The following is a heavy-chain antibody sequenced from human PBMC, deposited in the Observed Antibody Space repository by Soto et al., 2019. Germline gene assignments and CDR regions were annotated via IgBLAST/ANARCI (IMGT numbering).Heavy chain of an antibody. CDR1: GFTFRSYG. J-gene: IGHJ4*02. Sequence: XESLSLSCAASGFTFRSYGMHGVRQAPGKGLEWVAVIWYDGSNKYYADSVKGRFTISRDNSKNTLYLQMNSLRAEDTAVYYCARESTSVGYFDYWGQGTLVTVSS. D-gene: IGHD3-16*01. CDR3: ARESTSVGYFDY. CDR2: IWYDGSNK. V-gene: IGHV3-33*01.